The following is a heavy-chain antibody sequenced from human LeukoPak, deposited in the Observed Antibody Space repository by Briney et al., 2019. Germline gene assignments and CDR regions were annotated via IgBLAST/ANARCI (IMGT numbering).Heavy chain of an antibody. J-gene: IGHJ4*02. D-gene: IGHD6-6*01. Sequence: SVKVSCKASGGTFSSYAISWVRQAPGQGLEWMGGIIPIFGTANYAQKFQGRVTITTDESTSTAYMELSSLRSDDTAVYYCARTQLRGRYSSSIDYWGQGTLVTVSS. V-gene: IGHV1-69*05. CDR3: ARTQLRGRYSSSIDY. CDR1: GGTFSSYA. CDR2: IIPIFGTA.